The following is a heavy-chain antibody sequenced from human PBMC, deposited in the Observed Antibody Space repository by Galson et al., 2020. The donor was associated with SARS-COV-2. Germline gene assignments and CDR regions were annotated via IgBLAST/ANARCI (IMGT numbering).Heavy chain of an antibody. CDR3: AKDNFDRSGYYYYFDN. CDR1: GYTYGYY. V-gene: IGHV1-2*02. D-gene: IGHD3-22*01. Sequence: ASVKVSCKASGYTYGYYIHWVRQAPGQGLEWMGWINPQSGATNNEQKYQGRDTMTRDTSISTAYMELSSLRSDDTAVYFCAKDNFDRSGYYYYFDNWGQGTLVNVSS. CDR2: INPQSGAT. J-gene: IGHJ4*02.